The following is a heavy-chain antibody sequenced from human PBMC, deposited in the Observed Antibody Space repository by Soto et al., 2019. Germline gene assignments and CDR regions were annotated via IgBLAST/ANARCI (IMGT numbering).Heavy chain of an antibody. Sequence: QVQLVESGGGVVQPGRSLRLSCAASGFTFSSYGMQWVRQAPGKGLEWVAVISYDGSNKYYADSVKGRFTISRDNSKNTLYLQMNSLRAEDTAVYYCAKDKVGDESPWGQGTLVTVSS. V-gene: IGHV3-30*18. CDR3: AKDKVGDESP. J-gene: IGHJ5*02. D-gene: IGHD1-26*01. CDR2: ISYDGSNK. CDR1: GFTFSSYG.